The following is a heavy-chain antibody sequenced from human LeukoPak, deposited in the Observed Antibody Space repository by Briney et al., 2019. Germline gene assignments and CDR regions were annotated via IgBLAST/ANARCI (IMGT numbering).Heavy chain of an antibody. CDR3: ARAPPDYGGYTNDY. CDR2: ISGSSSRI. D-gene: IGHD4-23*01. J-gene: IGHJ4*02. Sequence: PGGSLRLSCAAPGFSFSSYSMNWVRQAPGKGLEWVSYISGSSSRIYYADSVKGRFTISRDNAKTSLYLQMNSLRAEDTAVYYCARAPPDYGGYTNDYWGQGTLVTVSS. V-gene: IGHV3-48*01. CDR1: GFSFSSYS.